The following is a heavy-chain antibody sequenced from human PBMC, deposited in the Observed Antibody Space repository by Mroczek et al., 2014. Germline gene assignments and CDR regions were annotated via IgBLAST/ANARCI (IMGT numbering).Heavy chain of an antibody. CDR2: INHSGST. CDR3: ARGRYCSGGSCRMTQSYFDY. V-gene: IGHV4-34*01. Sequence: QVQLQESGAGLLKPSETLSLTCAVYGGSFSGYYWSWIRQPPGKGLEWIGEINHSGSTNYNPSLKSRVTISVDTSKNQFSLKLSSVTAADTAVYYCARGRYCSGGSCRMTQSYFDYWGQGTLVTVSS. J-gene: IGHJ4*02. D-gene: IGHD2-15*01. CDR1: GGSFSGYY.